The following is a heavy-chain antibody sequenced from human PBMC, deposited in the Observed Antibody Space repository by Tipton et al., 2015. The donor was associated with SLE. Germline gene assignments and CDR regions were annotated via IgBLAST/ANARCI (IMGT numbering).Heavy chain of an antibody. CDR2: VYYSGST. V-gene: IGHV4-59*01. D-gene: IGHD2-8*01. J-gene: IGHJ3*02. CDR3: ARDPTNADCSDGVCPPTDTFDI. Sequence: TLSLTCTVSSGAISNYYWSWIRQPPGKGLEWVGYVYYSGSTKYNPSLKSRVTISIDTSKSQFSLNLSSVTAADTAVYYCARDPTNADCSDGVCPPTDTFDIWGQGTMVTVSS. CDR1: SGAISNYY.